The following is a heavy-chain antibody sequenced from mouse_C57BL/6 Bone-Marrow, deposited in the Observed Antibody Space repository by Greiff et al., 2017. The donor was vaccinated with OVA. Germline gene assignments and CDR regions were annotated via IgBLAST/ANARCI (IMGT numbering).Heavy chain of an antibody. CDR3: ARNPIYDGSSYHCWYVDV. J-gene: IGHJ1*03. V-gene: IGHV2-2*01. CDR1: GFSLTSYG. Sequence: VQLQKSGPGLVQPSQSLSITCTVSGFSLTSYGVHWVRQSPGKGLEWLGVIWRGGSTDYNAAFISRLSIRKDNSKSQVFFKMNSLQADDTAIYYCARNPIYDGSSYHCWYVDVWGTGTTVTVSS. CDR2: IWRGGST. D-gene: IGHD1-1*01.